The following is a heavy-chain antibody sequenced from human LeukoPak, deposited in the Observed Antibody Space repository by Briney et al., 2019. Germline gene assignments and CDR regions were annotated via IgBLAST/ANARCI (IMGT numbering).Heavy chain of an antibody. CDR1: GFTFTTYW. D-gene: IGHD3-10*01. J-gene: IGHJ4*02. CDR2: IKQDGSEK. CDR3: ARDSDGVLDY. V-gene: IGHV3-7*04. Sequence: PGGSLRLSCAASGFTFTTYWMAWVRQAPGKGLEWVANIKQDGSEKYYVDSVKGRFTISRDNAENSLCLQMNSLRAEDTAVYYCARDSDGVLDYWGQGTLVTVSS.